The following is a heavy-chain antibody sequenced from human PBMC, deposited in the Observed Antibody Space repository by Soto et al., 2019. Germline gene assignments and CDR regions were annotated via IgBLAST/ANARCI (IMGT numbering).Heavy chain of an antibody. CDR3: ARRLSNWDFDY. D-gene: IGHD1-1*01. CDR2: IYYSGST. J-gene: IGHJ4*02. V-gene: IGHV4-39*01. Sequence: SETLSLTCTVSGGSISSTSYYWGWIRQPPGKGLEWIGNIYYSGSTYYNPSLKSRVTISVDTSENQFSLKLSSVTAADTAVYYCARRLSNWDFDYWGQGTLVTVS. CDR1: GGSISSTSYY.